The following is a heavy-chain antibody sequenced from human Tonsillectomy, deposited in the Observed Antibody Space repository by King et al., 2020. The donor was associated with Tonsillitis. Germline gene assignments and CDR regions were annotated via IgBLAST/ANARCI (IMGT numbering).Heavy chain of an antibody. J-gene: IGHJ4*02. CDR2: IDPRDSYS. CDR3: ATTTGP. Sequence: VQLVESGAEVKKPGESLRISCKGSGDSFTSYWISWVRQMPGKGLEWMGRIDPRDSYSNYSPAFQGNGTISADKSISTSYLQWSSLKASDTAMYYCATTTGPWGQGTLVTVSS. V-gene: IGHV5-10-1*03. D-gene: IGHD4-17*01. CDR1: GDSFTSYW.